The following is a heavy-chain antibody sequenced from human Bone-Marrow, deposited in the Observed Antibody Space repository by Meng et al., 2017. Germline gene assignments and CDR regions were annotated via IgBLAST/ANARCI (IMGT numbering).Heavy chain of an antibody. CDR2: IYTSGST. CDR1: GGSISSYY. V-gene: IGHV4-4*07. J-gene: IGHJ5*02. CDR3: ARAGGVAVAGIFLGFDP. Sequence: QVQRQESGPGLGTPSETLSLTCTVSGGSISSYYWSWIRQPAGKGLEWIGRIYTSGSTNYNPSLKSRVTMSVDTSKNQFSLKLSSVTAADTAVYYCARAGGVAVAGIFLGFDPWGQGTLVTVSS. D-gene: IGHD6-19*01.